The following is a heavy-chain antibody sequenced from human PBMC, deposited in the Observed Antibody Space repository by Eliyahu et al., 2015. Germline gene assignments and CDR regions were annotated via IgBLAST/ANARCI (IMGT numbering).Heavy chain of an antibody. V-gene: IGHV3-53*01. CDR3: ARGGGSLDP. CDR1: GFXVSSNY. J-gene: IGHJ5*02. Sequence: EVQLVESGGGLIQPGGSXRLXCAASGFXVSSNYMSXGRQGPGKGLEXVSVSYSAGSTYYADSVKGRFTISRDNSKNTLYLQMNSLRAEDTALYYCARGGGSLDPWGQGTLVTVSS. CDR2: SYSAGST. D-gene: IGHD3-16*01.